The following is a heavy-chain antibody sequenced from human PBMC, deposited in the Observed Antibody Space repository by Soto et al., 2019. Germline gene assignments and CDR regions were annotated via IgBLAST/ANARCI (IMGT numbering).Heavy chain of an antibody. V-gene: IGHV1-18*01. J-gene: IGHJ6*02. CDR1: GYTFTSYG. CDR2: ISAYNGNT. Sequence: RASVKVSCKASGYTFTSYGISWVRQAPGQGLEWMGWISAYNGNTNYAQKLQGRVTMTTDTSTSTAYMELRSLRSDDTAVYYCASYSSSPVQIRYYYGMDVWGQGTTVTVSS. D-gene: IGHD6-6*01. CDR3: ASYSSSPVQIRYYYGMDV.